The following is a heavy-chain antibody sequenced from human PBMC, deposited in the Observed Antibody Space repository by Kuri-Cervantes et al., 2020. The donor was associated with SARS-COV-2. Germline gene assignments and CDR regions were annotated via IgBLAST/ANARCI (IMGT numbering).Heavy chain of an antibody. Sequence: GSLRLSCTVSGGSISSYYWSWIRQPPGKGLEWIGYIYYSGSTNYNPSLKSRVTISVDTSKNQFSLKLSSVTAADTAVYYCARELTNWGSGGSADDAFDNWGQGTMVTVSS. CDR3: ARELTNWGSGGSADDAFDN. V-gene: IGHV4-59*12. CDR2: IYYSGST. CDR1: GGSISSYY. D-gene: IGHD7-27*01. J-gene: IGHJ3*02.